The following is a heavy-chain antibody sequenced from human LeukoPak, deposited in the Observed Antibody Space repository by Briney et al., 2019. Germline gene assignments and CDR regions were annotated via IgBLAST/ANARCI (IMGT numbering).Heavy chain of an antibody. D-gene: IGHD3-22*01. Sequence: SETLSLTCTVSSGSIGSYYWSWIRQPPGKGPEWIGYIYYSGSTNYIPSLKSRVTISVDTSKNQFSLKLSAVTAADTAMYYCARSERITMILGGAFDIWGQGTMVTVSS. CDR1: SGSIGSYY. V-gene: IGHV4-59*08. CDR2: IYYSGST. J-gene: IGHJ3*02. CDR3: ARSERITMILGGAFDI.